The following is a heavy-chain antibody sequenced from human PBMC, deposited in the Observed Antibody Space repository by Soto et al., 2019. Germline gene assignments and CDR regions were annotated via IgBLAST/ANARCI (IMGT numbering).Heavy chain of an antibody. Sequence: EVPLVESGGGLVQPGGSLRLSCAASGFTFSSYSMTWVRQAPGKGLKWVSYISSSSSTIYYADSVKGRFTISRDNAKNSLYLQMNSLRDEDTAVYYCASLVQAGWDYWGQGTLVTVSS. V-gene: IGHV3-48*02. CDR3: ASLVQAGWDY. CDR2: ISSSSSTI. J-gene: IGHJ4*02. D-gene: IGHD6-19*01. CDR1: GFTFSSYS.